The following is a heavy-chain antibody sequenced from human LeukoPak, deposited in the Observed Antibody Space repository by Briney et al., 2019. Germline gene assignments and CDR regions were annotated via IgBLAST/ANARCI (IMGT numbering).Heavy chain of an antibody. D-gene: IGHD2-15*01. V-gene: IGHV3-7*01. CDR2: IKQDGSEK. CDR1: GFTFGTYW. Sequence: GGSLRLSCAASGFTFGTYWMSWVRQAPGKGLEWVANIKQDGSEKYYVDSVKGRFTISRDNAKNSLYLQMNSLRAEDTAVYYCARVVVVVVAPTPYNWFDPWGQGTLVTVSS. CDR3: ARVVVVVVAPTPYNWFDP. J-gene: IGHJ5*02.